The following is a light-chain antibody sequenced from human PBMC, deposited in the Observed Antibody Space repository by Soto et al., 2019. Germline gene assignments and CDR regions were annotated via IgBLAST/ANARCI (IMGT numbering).Light chain of an antibody. Sequence: QSVLTQPASVSGSPGQSITISCTGTSSDVGGFNYVSWYQQHPGKAPKLMIYDVTNRPSGVSYRFSGSQSGNTASLTISGLQAADEADYYCNSYTSSSTYVFGTGTKLTV. CDR3: NSYTSSSTYV. J-gene: IGLJ1*01. V-gene: IGLV2-14*03. CDR1: SSDVGGFNY. CDR2: DVT.